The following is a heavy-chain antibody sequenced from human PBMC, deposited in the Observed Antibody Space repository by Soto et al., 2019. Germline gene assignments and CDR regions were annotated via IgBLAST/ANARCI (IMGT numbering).Heavy chain of an antibody. Sequence: APVKVSCKASGYTFTSYGISWVRQAPGQGLEWMGWISAYNGNTNYAQKLQGRVTMTTDTSTSTAYMELRSLRSDDTAVYYCARDSSDYYDSSVIDYWGQGTLVTVSS. CDR2: ISAYNGNT. CDR1: GYTFTSYG. D-gene: IGHD3-22*01. V-gene: IGHV1-18*01. J-gene: IGHJ4*02. CDR3: ARDSSDYYDSSVIDY.